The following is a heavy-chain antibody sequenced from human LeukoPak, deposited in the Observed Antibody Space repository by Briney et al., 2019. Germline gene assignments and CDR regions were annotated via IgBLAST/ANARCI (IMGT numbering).Heavy chain of an antibody. CDR1: GFTFSSYS. Sequence: GGSLRLSCAASGFTFSSYSMNWVRQAPGKGLEWVSYISSSSSYIYYTHSVKGRYTISRDNAKNSLYLQMNSLRAEDTAVYYCARDPLGDYAGYFDYWGQGTLVTVSS. CDR3: ARDPLGDYAGYFDY. V-gene: IGHV3-21*01. D-gene: IGHD4-17*01. J-gene: IGHJ4*02. CDR2: ISSSSSYI.